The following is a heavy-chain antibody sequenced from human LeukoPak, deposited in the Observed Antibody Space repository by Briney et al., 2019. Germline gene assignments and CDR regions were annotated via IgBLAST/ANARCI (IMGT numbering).Heavy chain of an antibody. CDR3: ASLDMSSGYYLFDY. V-gene: IGHV4-30-2*01. D-gene: IGHD3-22*01. J-gene: IGHJ4*02. CDR2: IYHSGST. Sequence: TLSLTCAVSGGSISSGGYSWSWIRQPPGKGLEWIGYIYHSGSTYYNPSLKSRVTISVVRSKNQFSLKLSSVTAADTAVYYCASLDMSSGYYLFDYWGQGTLVTVSS. CDR1: GGSISSGGYS.